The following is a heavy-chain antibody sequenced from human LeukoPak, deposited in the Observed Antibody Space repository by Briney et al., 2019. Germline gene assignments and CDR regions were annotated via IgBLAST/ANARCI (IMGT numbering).Heavy chain of an antibody. CDR2: INQDGSTQ. D-gene: IGHD3-10*01. V-gene: IGHV3-7*01. CDR1: GFTFSTYL. J-gene: IGHJ4*02. CDR3: SRDALYYGTGSYGDY. Sequence: GGSLRLSCAASGFTFSTYLMMWVRQAPEKGLEWVANINQDGSTQWYVDSVRGRFTISRDNARDSLYLQMNRLRAEDTAVYYCSRDALYYGTGSYGDYWGQGALVTVSS.